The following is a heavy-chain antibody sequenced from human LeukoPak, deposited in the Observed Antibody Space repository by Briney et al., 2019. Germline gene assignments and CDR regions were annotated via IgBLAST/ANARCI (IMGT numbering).Heavy chain of an antibody. V-gene: IGHV3-7*04. Sequence: PGGSLRLSCAASGFTFSNHWMSWVRQGPGKGLEWVANLKQDGSEKYYVDSVKGRFTISRDNAKNSLYLQMNSLRAEDTAVYYCARGSYYGMDVWGQGTTVTVSS. CDR3: ARGSYYGMDV. J-gene: IGHJ6*02. CDR1: GFTFSNHW. CDR2: LKQDGSEK.